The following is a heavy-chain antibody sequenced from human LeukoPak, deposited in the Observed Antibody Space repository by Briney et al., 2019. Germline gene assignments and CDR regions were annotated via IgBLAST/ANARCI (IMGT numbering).Heavy chain of an antibody. CDR1: GFTFSTYA. CDR3: AKTAPYSGYDYGPFDY. J-gene: IGHJ4*02. CDR2: ISGSTGRT. Sequence: PGGSLRLSCAASGFTFSTYAMSWVRQAPGKGLEWVSAISGSTGRTYYADSVKGRFTISRDNSKNTLYLQMNSLRAEDTAVYYCAKTAPYSGYDYGPFDYWGQGTLVTVSS. V-gene: IGHV3-23*01. D-gene: IGHD5-12*01.